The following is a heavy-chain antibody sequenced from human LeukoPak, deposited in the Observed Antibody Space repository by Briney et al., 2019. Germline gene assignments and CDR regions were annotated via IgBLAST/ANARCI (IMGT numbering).Heavy chain of an antibody. V-gene: IGHV4-59*01. CDR3: ARENLVSYDY. J-gene: IGHJ4*02. D-gene: IGHD3-22*01. CDR2: IYYSGSV. CDR1: GDSISTYY. Sequence: PSETLSLTCSVSGDSISTYYWTWIRQPPGKGLEWIGYIYYSGSVKYNPSLKSRVTISVDTSKNQFSLKLSSVTAAATAVYYCARENLVSYDYWGQGTLVTVSS.